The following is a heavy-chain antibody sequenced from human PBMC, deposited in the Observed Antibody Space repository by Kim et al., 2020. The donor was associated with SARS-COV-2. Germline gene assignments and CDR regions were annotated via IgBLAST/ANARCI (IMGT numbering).Heavy chain of an antibody. D-gene: IGHD2-21*02. Sequence: SETLSLTCAVYGGSFSGYYWSWIRQPPGKGLEWIGEINHSGSTNYNPSLKSRVTISVDTSKNQFSLKLSSVTAADTAVYYCARGFVVVTPHAFDIWGQGTMVTVSS. V-gene: IGHV4-34*01. CDR1: GGSFSGYY. CDR2: INHSGST. CDR3: ARGFVVVTPHAFDI. J-gene: IGHJ3*02.